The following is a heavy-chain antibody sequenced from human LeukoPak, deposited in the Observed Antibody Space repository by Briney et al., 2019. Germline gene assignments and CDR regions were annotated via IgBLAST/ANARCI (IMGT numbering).Heavy chain of an antibody. J-gene: IGHJ6*02. CDR3: AREKRFLEWSYGMDV. CDR1: GFTVSSNY. CDR2: VYNGGST. D-gene: IGHD3-3*01. V-gene: IGHV3-66*02. Sequence: GGSLRLSCAASGFTVSSNYMSWVRQAPGKGLEWVSSVYNGGSTYYADSVKGRFTISRDNSKNTLYLQMNSLRAEDTAVYYCAREKRFLEWSYGMDVWGQGTTVTVSS.